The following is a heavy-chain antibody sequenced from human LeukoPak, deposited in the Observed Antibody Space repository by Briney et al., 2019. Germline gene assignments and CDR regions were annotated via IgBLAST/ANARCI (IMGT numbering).Heavy chain of an antibody. CDR1: GYTLTELS. J-gene: IGHJ4*02. CDR3: ARSFWSSIDY. D-gene: IGHD3-3*01. CDR2: FDPEDGET. Sequence: ASVKVSCKVSGYTLTELSMHWVRQAPGKGLEWMGGFDPEDGETIYAQKFQGRVTMTTDTSTSTAYMELRSLRSDDTAVYYCARSFWSSIDYWGQGTLVTVSS. V-gene: IGHV1-24*01.